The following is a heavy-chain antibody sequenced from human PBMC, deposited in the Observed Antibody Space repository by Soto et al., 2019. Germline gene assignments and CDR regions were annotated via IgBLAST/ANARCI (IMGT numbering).Heavy chain of an antibody. CDR1: GGSFSGYY. Sequence: KTSETLSLTCAVYGGSFSGYYWSWIRQPPGKGLEWIGEINHSGSTNYNPSLKSRVTISVDTSKNQFSLKLSSVTAADTAVYYCARVKPIQLGRVDYYGMDVWGQGTTVTVSS. V-gene: IGHV4-34*01. CDR3: ARVKPIQLGRVDYYGMDV. CDR2: INHSGST. J-gene: IGHJ6*02. D-gene: IGHD5-18*01.